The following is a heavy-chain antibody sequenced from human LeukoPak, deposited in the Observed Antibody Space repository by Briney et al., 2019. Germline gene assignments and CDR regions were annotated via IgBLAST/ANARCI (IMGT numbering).Heavy chain of an antibody. V-gene: IGHV1-69*01. Sequence: SVKVSCKASGGTFSSYAISWVRQAPGQGLEWMGGIIPILGTANYAQKFQGRVTITADESTSTAYMELSSLRSEDTAVYYCARGTRLGELSSFDYWGQGTLVTVSS. CDR1: GGTFSSYA. CDR3: ARGTRLGELSSFDY. J-gene: IGHJ4*02. D-gene: IGHD3-16*02. CDR2: IIPILGTA.